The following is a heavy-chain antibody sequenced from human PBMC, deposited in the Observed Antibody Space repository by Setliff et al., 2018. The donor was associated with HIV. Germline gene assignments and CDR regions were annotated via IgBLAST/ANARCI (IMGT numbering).Heavy chain of an antibody. CDR3: ARVAWYYSFWSGLGDAFDI. V-gene: IGHV1-18*01. CDR1: GYTFTGYG. Sequence: ASVKVSCKASGYTFTGYGISWVRQAPGQGLEWMGWISAYSGNTNYAQKLQGRVTMTTDTSTSTAYMELRSLRSDDTAVYYCARVAWYYSFWSGLGDAFDIWGQGTMVTVSS. CDR2: ISAYSGNT. D-gene: IGHD3-3*01. J-gene: IGHJ3*02.